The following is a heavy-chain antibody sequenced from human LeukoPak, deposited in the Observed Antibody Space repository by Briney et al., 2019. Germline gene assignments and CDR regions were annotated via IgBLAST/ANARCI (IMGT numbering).Heavy chain of an antibody. CDR1: GFTFSSYA. CDR2: ISGSGGST. D-gene: IGHD2-15*01. CDR3: AKAGAVVVVAAKYSDY. J-gene: IGHJ4*02. Sequence: GGSLRLSCAASGFTFSSYAMSWVRQAPGKGLEWVSAISGSGGSTYYADSVKGRFTISRDNSKNTLYLQMNSLRAEDTAVYYCAKAGAVVVVAAKYSDYWGQGTLVTVSS. V-gene: IGHV3-23*01.